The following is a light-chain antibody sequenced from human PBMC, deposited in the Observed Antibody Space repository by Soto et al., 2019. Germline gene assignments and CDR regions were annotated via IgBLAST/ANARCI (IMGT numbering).Light chain of an antibody. Sequence: EIVFKKSRGSLSGSAPERATLSGRASQSVSNNYLAWYQQKPGQAPRLLIYGASNRATGIPDRFSGSGSGTDFTLTISRLEPEDFAVYYCQQYGSSGTFGKGTKVDIK. V-gene: IGKV3-20*01. CDR2: GAS. CDR1: QSVSNNY. CDR3: QQYGSSGT. J-gene: IGKJ1*01.